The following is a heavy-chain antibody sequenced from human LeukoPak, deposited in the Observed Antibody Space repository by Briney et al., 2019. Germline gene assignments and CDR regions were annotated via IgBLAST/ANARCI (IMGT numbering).Heavy chain of an antibody. V-gene: IGHV3-11*01. CDR1: GFTFSDYY. D-gene: IGHD1-26*01. J-gene: IGHJ3*02. CDR2: IGGSDGTI. Sequence: GGSLRLSCAASGFTFSDYYMSWIRQAPGKGLEWVSYIGGSDGTIYYADSVKGRFTISRDNSKNTLYLQMNSLRAEDTAVYYCARVESGGREDIWGQGTMVTVSS. CDR3: ARVESGGREDI.